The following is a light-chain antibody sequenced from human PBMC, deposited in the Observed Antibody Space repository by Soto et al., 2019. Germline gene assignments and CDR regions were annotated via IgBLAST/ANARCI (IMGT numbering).Light chain of an antibody. Sequence: EIVLTQSPAAVSLSPGERATLSCRASQSVSSNLAWYQQKPGQAPRLLIYGASTRATGIPARFSGSGSGTEFTLTISSLQPEDFAVYYCQQRSNWPPITFGQGTRLEIK. J-gene: IGKJ5*01. V-gene: IGKV3-11*01. CDR1: QSVSSN. CDR2: GAS. CDR3: QQRSNWPPIT.